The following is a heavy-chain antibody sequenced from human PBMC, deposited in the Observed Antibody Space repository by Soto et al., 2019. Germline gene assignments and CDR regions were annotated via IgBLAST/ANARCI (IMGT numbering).Heavy chain of an antibody. D-gene: IGHD1-26*01. Sequence: SETLSLTCTVSGGSISSGGYYWSWIRQHPGKGLEWIGYIYYSGSTYYNPSLKSRVTISVDTSKNQFSLKLSSVTAADTAVYYCARAGGATTYYYYGMDVWGQGTTVTVS. CDR2: IYYSGST. CDR1: GGSISSGGYY. J-gene: IGHJ6*02. CDR3: ARAGGATTYYYYGMDV. V-gene: IGHV4-31*03.